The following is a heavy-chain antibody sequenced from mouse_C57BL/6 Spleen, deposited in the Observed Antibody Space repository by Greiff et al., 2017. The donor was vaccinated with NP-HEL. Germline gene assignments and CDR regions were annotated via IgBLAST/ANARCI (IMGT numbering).Heavy chain of an antibody. V-gene: IGHV1-19*01. CDR2: INPYNGGT. CDR1: GYTFTDYY. D-gene: IGHD2-1*01. CDR3: ARGHLPYYAMDY. Sequence: EVQLQQSGPVLVKPGASVKMSCKASGYTFTDYYMNWVKQSHGKSLEWIGVINPYNGGTSYNQKFKGKATLTVDKSSSTAYMELNSLTSEDSAVYYCARGHLPYYAMDYGGQGTSVTVSS. J-gene: IGHJ4*01.